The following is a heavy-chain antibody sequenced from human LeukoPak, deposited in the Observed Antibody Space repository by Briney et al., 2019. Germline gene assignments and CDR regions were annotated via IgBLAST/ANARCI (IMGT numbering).Heavy chain of an antibody. V-gene: IGHV1-8*01. CDR1: GYPFTSYD. CDR3: ARGRGWGILDS. D-gene: IGHD6-19*01. Sequence: ASVKVSCKTSGYPFTSYDIHWVRQAAGHGLEWMSWMTPNSEKRAYAQKFQGRVTMTTNTSIDTAYMELSSLTFDDTAIYYCARGRGWGILDSWGQGHLVTVSS. CDR2: MTPNSEKR. J-gene: IGHJ4*02.